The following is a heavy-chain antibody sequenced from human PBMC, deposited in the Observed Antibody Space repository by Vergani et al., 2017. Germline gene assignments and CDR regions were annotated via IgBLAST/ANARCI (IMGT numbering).Heavy chain of an antibody. V-gene: IGHV3-30*01. J-gene: IGHJ6*02. CDR2: ISYDGSNK. CDR3: ARDLTGTLTLYYGMDV. CDR1: GFTFSSYA. D-gene: IGHD4-17*01. Sequence: QVQLVESGGGVVQPGRSLRLSCAASGFTFSSYAMHWVRQAPGKGLEWVAVISYDGSNKYYADSVKGRFTISRDNSKNTLYLQMNSLRAEDTAVYYCARDLTGTLTLYYGMDVWGQGTTVTVSS.